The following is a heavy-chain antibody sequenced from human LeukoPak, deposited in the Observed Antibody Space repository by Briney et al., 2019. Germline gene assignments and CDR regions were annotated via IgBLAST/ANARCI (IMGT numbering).Heavy chain of an antibody. Sequence: SEALSLTCTVSGGSISSGDYYWSWIRQPPGKGLEWIGYIYYSGSTYYNPSLKSRVTISLDTSKNQFSLRLTSVTAADTAVYYCARAIASSGSRLFDYWGQGTLVTVSS. V-gene: IGHV4-30-4*01. CDR2: IYYSGST. J-gene: IGHJ4*02. D-gene: IGHD3-10*01. CDR1: GGSISSGDYY. CDR3: ARAIASSGSRLFDY.